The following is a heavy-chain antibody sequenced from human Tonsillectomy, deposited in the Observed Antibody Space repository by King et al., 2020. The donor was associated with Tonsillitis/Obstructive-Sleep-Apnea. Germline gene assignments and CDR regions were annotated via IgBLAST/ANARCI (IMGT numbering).Heavy chain of an antibody. CDR1: GFTFSSSW. CDR3: VREVGSH. J-gene: IGHJ4*02. Sequence: VQLVESGGGLVQPGGSLRLSCAASGFTFSSSWMSWVRQAPGKGLEWVANIKEDGSEEYYIDSVKGRFTISRDNAKNSLYLHMNSLRAEDTAVYYCVREVGSHWGQGTLVTVSS. D-gene: IGHD2-2*01. CDR2: IKEDGSEE. V-gene: IGHV3-7*01.